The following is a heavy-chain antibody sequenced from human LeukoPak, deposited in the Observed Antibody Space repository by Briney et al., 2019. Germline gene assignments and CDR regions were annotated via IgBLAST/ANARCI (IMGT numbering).Heavy chain of an antibody. D-gene: IGHD4-11*01. CDR2: ITSSGTTI. J-gene: IGHJ4*02. CDR3: GKGPLIYRFLDY. V-gene: IGHV3-11*04. CDR1: GFTLSDYY. Sequence: GGSLRLSCAASGFTLSDYYMTWIRQVPGKGLEWVSYITSSGTTIYYADSVKGRFAISRDNSHNTLYLQINSLRPEDTAVYYCGKGPLIYRFLDYWGQGTLVTVSS.